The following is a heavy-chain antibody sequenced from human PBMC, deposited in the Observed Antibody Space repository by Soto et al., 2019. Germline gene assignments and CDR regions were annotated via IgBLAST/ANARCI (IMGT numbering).Heavy chain of an antibody. D-gene: IGHD3-3*01. CDR1: GDSVSINSAA. CDR3: ARERFLEWLTSGMDV. Sequence: PSQTLSLTFAISGDSVSINSAAWNWIRQSPSRGLEWLGRTYYRSKWYNDYAVSVKSRITINPDTSKNQFSLQLNSVTPEDTAVYYCARERFLEWLTSGMDVWGQGTTVTVSS. J-gene: IGHJ6*02. V-gene: IGHV6-1*01. CDR2: TYYRSKWYN.